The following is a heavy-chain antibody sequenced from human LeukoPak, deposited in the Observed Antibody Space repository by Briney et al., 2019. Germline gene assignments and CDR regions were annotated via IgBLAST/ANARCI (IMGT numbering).Heavy chain of an antibody. Sequence: GGSLRLSCAASGFSFSSYGMHWVRQAPGKGLEWVAVISYDGSNKYYADSVKGRFTISRDNSKNTLYLQMNSLRAEDTAVYYCAREPPHYYDSSGYPWGQGTLVTVSS. CDR1: GFSFSSYG. J-gene: IGHJ5*02. CDR3: AREPPHYYDSSGYP. D-gene: IGHD3-22*01. V-gene: IGHV3-30-3*01. CDR2: ISYDGSNK.